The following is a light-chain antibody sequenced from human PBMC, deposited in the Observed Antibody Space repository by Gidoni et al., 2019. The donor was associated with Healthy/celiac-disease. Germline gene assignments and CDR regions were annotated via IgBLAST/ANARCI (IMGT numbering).Light chain of an antibody. CDR1: QSVSSN. Sequence: SQSVSSNLAWYQQNPGQAPRLLIYGASTRATGIPARFSGSGSGTEFTLTISSLQYEDFAVYYCQQYNKWTPRYTFXXXTKLEIK. CDR2: GAS. V-gene: IGKV3-15*01. CDR3: QQYNKWTPRYT. J-gene: IGKJ2*01.